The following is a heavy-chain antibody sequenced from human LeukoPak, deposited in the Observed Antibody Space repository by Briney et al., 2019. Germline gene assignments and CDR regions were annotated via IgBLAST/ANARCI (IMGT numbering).Heavy chain of an antibody. CDR3: ARAPITMIESNWFDP. CDR2: INHSGST. V-gene: IGHV4-34*01. CDR1: GGSFSGYY. J-gene: IGHJ5*02. D-gene: IGHD3-22*01. Sequence: SETLSLTCAVYGGSFSGYYWSWIRQPPGKGLEWIGEINHSGSTNYNPSLKSRVTISVDTSKNQFSLKLSSVTAADTAVYYCARAPITMIESNWFDPWGQGTLVTVSS.